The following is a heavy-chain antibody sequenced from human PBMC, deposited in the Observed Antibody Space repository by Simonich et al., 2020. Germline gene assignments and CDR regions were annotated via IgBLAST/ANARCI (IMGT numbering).Heavy chain of an antibody. Sequence: EVQLVESGGGLFQPGGSLRLSCAASGFTFSSYWVSWVRQAPGKGLEGVANIKQDGSEKYYVDSVMGRFTIARDNAKNSLYLQMNSLRAEDTAVYYCARDGLGTAYYYYMDVWGKGTTVTVFS. CDR1: GFTFSSYW. J-gene: IGHJ6*03. CDR2: IKQDGSEK. D-gene: IGHD7-27*01. V-gene: IGHV3-7*01. CDR3: ARDGLGTAYYYYMDV.